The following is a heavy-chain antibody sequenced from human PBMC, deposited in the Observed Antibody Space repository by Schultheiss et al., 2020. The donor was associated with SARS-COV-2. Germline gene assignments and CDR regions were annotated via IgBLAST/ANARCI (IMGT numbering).Heavy chain of an antibody. CDR2: INPNSGGT. CDR3: ARAKSGHDAFDI. J-gene: IGHJ3*02. CDR1: GYTFTGYY. Sequence: GGSLRLSCKASGYTFTGYYMHWVRQAPGQGLEWMGWINPNSGGTNYAQKFQGRVTMTRNTSISTAYMELSSLRSEDTAVYYCARAKSGHDAFDIWGQGTMVTVSS. D-gene: IGHD5-12*01. V-gene: IGHV1-2*02.